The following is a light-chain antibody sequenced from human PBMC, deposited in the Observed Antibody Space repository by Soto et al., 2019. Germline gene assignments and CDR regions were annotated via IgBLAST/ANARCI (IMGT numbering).Light chain of an antibody. CDR3: HQRSNWPLT. J-gene: IGKJ4*01. V-gene: IGKV3-11*01. CDR1: QSVSNN. CDR2: DTS. Sequence: EIVLTQSPATLSLSPGERATLSCRASQSVSNNFAWYQQKPGQAPRLLIYDTSNRATGIPARFSGSGSGTDFTLTISSLEPEDFAVYYCHQRSNWPLTFGGGTKVDI.